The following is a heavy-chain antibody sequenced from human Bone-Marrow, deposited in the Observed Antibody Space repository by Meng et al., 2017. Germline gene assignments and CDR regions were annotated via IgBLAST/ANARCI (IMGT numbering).Heavy chain of an antibody. J-gene: IGHJ4*02. CDR2: INPSGGST. Sequence: GELVESGAEVKVPGAALKVSCKATGYTFTSYYMHWVRQAPGQGLEWMGIINPSGGSTSYAQKFQGRVTITADESTSTAYMELSSLRSEDTAVYYCARNNWNDVVTPFDYWGQGTLVTVSS. D-gene: IGHD1-1*01. V-gene: IGHV1-46*01. CDR3: ARNNWNDVVTPFDY. CDR1: GYTFTSYY.